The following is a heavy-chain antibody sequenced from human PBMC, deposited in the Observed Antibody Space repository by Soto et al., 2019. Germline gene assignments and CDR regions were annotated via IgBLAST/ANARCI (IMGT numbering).Heavy chain of an antibody. V-gene: IGHV6-1*01. CDR2: TYYMSKWYN. CDR3: ARKVSYFDY. CDR1: GDSVSSKSAA. Sequence: SQTLSLTCAISGDSVSSKSAAWDWIRESPSRGLEWPGRTYYMSKWYNDYAVSVKSRIIINPDTSKNHFSLQLTSVIPEATAGYYCARKVSYFDYWGKGTLLTVS. J-gene: IGHJ4*02.